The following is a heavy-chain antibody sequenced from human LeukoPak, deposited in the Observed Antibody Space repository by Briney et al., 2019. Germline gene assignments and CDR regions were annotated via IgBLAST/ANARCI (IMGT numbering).Heavy chain of an antibody. CDR3: AKSPLYYDILTGIPFDY. Sequence: GGSLRLSCAASGFTFSSYAMSWVRQAPGKGLEWVSAISGSGGSTYYADSVKGRFTISRDNSKNTLYLQMSSLRAEDTAVYYCAKSPLYYDILTGIPFDYWGQGTLVTVSS. CDR2: ISGSGGST. CDR1: GFTFSSYA. V-gene: IGHV3-23*01. J-gene: IGHJ4*02. D-gene: IGHD3-9*01.